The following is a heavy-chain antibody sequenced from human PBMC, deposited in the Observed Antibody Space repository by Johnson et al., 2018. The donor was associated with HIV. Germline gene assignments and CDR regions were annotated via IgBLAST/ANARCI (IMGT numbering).Heavy chain of an antibody. CDR2: INWNGGST. V-gene: IGHV3-20*04. D-gene: IGHD3-10*01. CDR3: ARAAAPYYYGSGSYYFDTFDI. CDR1: GFTFDDYG. J-gene: IGHJ3*02. Sequence: VQLVESGGGVVQPGRSLRLSCAASGFTFDDYGMSWVRQVPGKGLEWVSGINWNGGSTGYADSVKGRFTISRYNAKNSLYLQMNSLRAEDTALYYCARAAAPYYYGSGSYYFDTFDIWGQGTMVTVSS.